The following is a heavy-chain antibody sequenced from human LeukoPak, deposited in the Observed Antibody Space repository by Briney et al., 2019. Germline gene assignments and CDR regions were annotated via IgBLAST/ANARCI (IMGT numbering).Heavy chain of an antibody. CDR3: ARESVYSGYDGPGGMDV. CDR2: INPNSGGT. D-gene: IGHD5-12*01. J-gene: IGHJ6*04. V-gene: IGHV1-2*02. Sequence: ASVKVSCKASGYTSTGYYMHWVRQAPGQGLEWMGWINPNSGGTNYAQKSQGRVTMTRDTSISTAYMELSRLRSDDTAVYYCARESVYSGYDGPGGMDVWGKGTTVTISS. CDR1: GYTSTGYY.